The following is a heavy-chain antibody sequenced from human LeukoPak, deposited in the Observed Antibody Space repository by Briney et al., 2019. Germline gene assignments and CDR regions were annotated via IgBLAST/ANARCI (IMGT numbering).Heavy chain of an antibody. CDR3: ASQKGVVGVDY. V-gene: IGHV1-69*05. CDR1: GGTFSSYA. CDR2: IIPIFGTA. Sequence: ASVKVSCKASGGTFSSYAISWVRQAPGQGLEWMGRIIPIFGTANYAQKFQGRVTITTDEPTSTAYMELSSLRSEDTAVYYCASQKGVVGVDYWGQGTLVTVSS. J-gene: IGHJ4*02. D-gene: IGHD1-26*01.